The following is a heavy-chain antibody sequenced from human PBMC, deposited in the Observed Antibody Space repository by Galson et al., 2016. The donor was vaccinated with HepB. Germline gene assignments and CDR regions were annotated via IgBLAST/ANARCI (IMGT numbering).Heavy chain of an antibody. CDR2: INHSGST. CDR3: SCYSLDAFDI. J-gene: IGHJ3*02. D-gene: IGHD2-15*01. CDR1: GGSFSGYY. V-gene: IGHV4-34*01. Sequence: SETLSLTCAVYGGSFSGYYWSWIRQPPGKELEWIGEINHSGSTNYNPSLKRRVTISVDTSKNQFSLKLSSVTAADTAVYYCSCYSLDAFDIWGQGTKVTVSS.